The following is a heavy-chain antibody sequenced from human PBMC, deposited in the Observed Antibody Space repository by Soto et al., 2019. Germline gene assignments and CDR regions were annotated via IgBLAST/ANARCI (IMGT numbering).Heavy chain of an antibody. V-gene: IGHV3-23*01. D-gene: IGHD6-19*01. Sequence: GGSLRLSCAASGFNFSSYSISWVRQAPGKGLEWVSAISGSGGATYYADSVKGRFTISRDNSKKTVYLQMNSLRGEDTAVYFCAKDQVAVAGSTFDYWGHGTRVTVSS. J-gene: IGHJ4*01. CDR3: AKDQVAVAGSTFDY. CDR1: GFNFSSYS. CDR2: ISGSGGAT.